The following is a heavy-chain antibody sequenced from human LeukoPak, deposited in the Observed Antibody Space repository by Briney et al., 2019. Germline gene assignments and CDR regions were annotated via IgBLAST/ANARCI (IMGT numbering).Heavy chain of an antibody. D-gene: IGHD6-13*01. CDR2: ISYDGSNE. CDR3: ARDAQQLGYFDY. Sequence: GGSLRLSCAASGFTFSSYAMHWVRQAPGKGLEWVAVISYDGSNEYYADSVKGRFTISRDNSKNTLYLQMNSLRAEDTAVYYCARDAQQLGYFDYWGQGTLVTVSS. CDR1: GFTFSSYA. V-gene: IGHV3-30-3*01. J-gene: IGHJ4*02.